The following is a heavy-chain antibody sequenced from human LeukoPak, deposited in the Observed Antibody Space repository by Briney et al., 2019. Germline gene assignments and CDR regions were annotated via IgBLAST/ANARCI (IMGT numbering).Heavy chain of an antibody. CDR3: AREGLGFDY. CDR2: IWYDGSNK. Sequence: GGSLRLSCAPSGFTFSRHGMHWVRQAPGKGLEWVAVIWYDGSNKYYADSVKGRFTISRDNSKNTLYLQMNSLRAEDTAVYYCAREGLGFDYWGQGTLVTVSS. D-gene: IGHD3-3*01. V-gene: IGHV3-33*08. J-gene: IGHJ4*02. CDR1: GFTFSRHG.